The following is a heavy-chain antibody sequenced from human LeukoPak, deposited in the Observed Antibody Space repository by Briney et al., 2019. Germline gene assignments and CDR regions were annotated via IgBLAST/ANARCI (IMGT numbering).Heavy chain of an antibody. D-gene: IGHD3-22*01. J-gene: IGHJ4*02. CDR1: GYTFTSYG. Sequence: ASVKVSCKASGYTFTSYGISWVRQAPGQGLEWMGWISAYNGNTNYAQKLQGRVTMTTDTSTSTAYMELRSLRSDDTAVYYCARAYYYDSSGYYYYYWGQGTLVTVSS. V-gene: IGHV1-18*01. CDR2: ISAYNGNT. CDR3: ARAYYYDSSGYYYYY.